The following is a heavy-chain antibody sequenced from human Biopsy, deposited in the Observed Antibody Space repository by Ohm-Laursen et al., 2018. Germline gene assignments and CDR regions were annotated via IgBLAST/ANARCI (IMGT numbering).Heavy chain of an antibody. CDR3: ARLYRLDDYWNDDPPDAFDV. D-gene: IGHD3-3*01. J-gene: IGHJ3*01. Sequence: TLSLTCTVSGGSISSDYWSWIRQSQGKGLEWIGYISNRGSTNYNPSLRGRVTISVDTSKNQFSLKLSSVTAADTAVFFCARLYRLDDYWNDDPPDAFDVWGQGTRVTVSS. CDR1: GGSISSDY. CDR2: ISNRGST. V-gene: IGHV4-59*01.